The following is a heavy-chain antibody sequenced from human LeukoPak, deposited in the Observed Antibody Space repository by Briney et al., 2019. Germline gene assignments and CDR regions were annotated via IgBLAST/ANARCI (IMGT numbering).Heavy chain of an antibody. CDR3: ARGLSWVGATSYYYYYMDV. V-gene: IGHV3-20*04. Sequence: PGGSLRLSCAASGFTFDDYGMSWVRQAPGKGLEWVSGINWNGGSTGYADSVKGRFTISRDNAKNSLYLQMNSLRAEDTALYYCARGLSWVGATSYYYYYMDVWGKGTTVTVSS. CDR2: INWNGGST. CDR1: GFTFDDYG. J-gene: IGHJ6*03. D-gene: IGHD1-26*01.